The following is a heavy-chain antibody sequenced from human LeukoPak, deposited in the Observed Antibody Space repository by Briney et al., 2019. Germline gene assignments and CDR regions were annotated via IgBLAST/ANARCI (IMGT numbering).Heavy chain of an antibody. J-gene: IGHJ4*02. V-gene: IGHV4-59*01. Sequence: KPSETLSLTCTVSGGSISSYYWSWIRQPPGKGLEWIGYIYYSGSTNYNPSLKSRVTISVDTSKNQFSLKLSSVTAADTAVYYCARGDPYSYGAPSLDYWGREPWSPSPQ. CDR2: IYYSGST. CDR1: GGSISSYY. D-gene: IGHD5-18*01. CDR3: ARGDPYSYGAPSLDY.